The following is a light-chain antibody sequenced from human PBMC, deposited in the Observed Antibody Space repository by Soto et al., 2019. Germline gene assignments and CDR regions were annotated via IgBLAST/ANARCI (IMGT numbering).Light chain of an antibody. Sequence: EIVMTQSPATLSVSPGERATLSCRASQNVRSNLAWYQQKPGQAPRLLIYGASTRATGVPARFSGSGSGTEFTLTISSLQSEDFAVYSGQQDTDWPLTFGGGTKVEIK. CDR2: GAS. CDR3: QQDTDWPLT. J-gene: IGKJ4*01. V-gene: IGKV3-15*01. CDR1: QNVRSN.